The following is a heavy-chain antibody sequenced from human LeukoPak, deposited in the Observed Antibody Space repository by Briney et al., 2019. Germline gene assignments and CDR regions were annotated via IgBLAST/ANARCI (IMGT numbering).Heavy chain of an antibody. J-gene: IGHJ4*02. CDR3: ARYLGYSTNWNDVHDY. V-gene: IGHV3-21*01. D-gene: IGHD1-20*01. CDR2: ISSSSSYI. Sequence: GTLRLSCAASGFTFSSYGMNWVRQAPGKGLEWVSSISSSSSYIYYADSVKGRFTISRDNAKNSLYLQMNSLRAEDTAVYYCARYLGYSTNWNDVHDYWGQGTLVTVSS. CDR1: GFTFSSYG.